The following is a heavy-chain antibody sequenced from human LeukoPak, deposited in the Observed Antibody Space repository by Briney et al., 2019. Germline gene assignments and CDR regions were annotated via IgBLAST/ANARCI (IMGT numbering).Heavy chain of an antibody. J-gene: IGHJ4*02. CDR2: IIPIFGTA. V-gene: IGHV1-69*13. CDR1: GGTFSSYA. Sequence: SVKVSCKASGGTFSSYAISWVRQAPGQGLEWMGGIIPIFGTANYAQKFQGRVTITADESTSTAYMELSSLRSEDTAVYYCAGDTYYDYVWGSYRLSYWGQGTLVTVSS. D-gene: IGHD3-16*02. CDR3: AGDTYYDYVWGSYRLSY.